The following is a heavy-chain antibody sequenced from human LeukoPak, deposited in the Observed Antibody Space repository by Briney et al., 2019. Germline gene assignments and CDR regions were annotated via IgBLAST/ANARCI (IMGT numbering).Heavy chain of an antibody. J-gene: IGHJ4*02. D-gene: IGHD1-14*01. Sequence: PGGSLRLSCAASGFTFSSYAMNWVRQVPGKGLEWVSSISGSGGNTYYADSVKSRFTISRDNSKNTLYLQMNSLRAGDTAVYYCAKPAKTDYADYWGQGTLVTVSS. CDR1: GFTFSSYA. CDR2: ISGSGGNT. V-gene: IGHV3-23*01. CDR3: AKPAKTDYADY.